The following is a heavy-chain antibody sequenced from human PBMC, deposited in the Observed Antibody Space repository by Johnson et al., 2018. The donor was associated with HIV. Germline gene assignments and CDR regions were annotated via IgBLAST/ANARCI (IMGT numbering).Heavy chain of an antibody. Sequence: QVQLVESGGGVVQPGRSLRLSCAPSGFTFSNYAMHWVRQAPGKGLEWVAVISYDGSNKYYADSVKGRFTISRDNSKNTLYLQMNSLRAEDTAVYYCAIAHRAYCGGDCYSDAVDIWGQGTMVTVSS. J-gene: IGHJ3*02. CDR2: ISYDGSNK. CDR1: GFTFSNYA. D-gene: IGHD2-21*02. CDR3: AIAHRAYCGGDCYSDAVDI. V-gene: IGHV3-30*14.